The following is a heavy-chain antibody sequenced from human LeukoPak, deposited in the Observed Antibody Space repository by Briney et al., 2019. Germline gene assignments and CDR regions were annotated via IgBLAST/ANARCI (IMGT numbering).Heavy chain of an antibody. CDR1: GYTFTGYY. V-gene: IGHV1-2*02. CDR2: INPNSGGT. CDR3: ASDLPRSTSSYYYYNMDV. J-gene: IGHJ6*03. Sequence: ASVKVSCKASGYTFTGYYMHWVRQAPGQGLEWMGWINPNSGGTNYAQKFQGRVTMTRDTSISTAYTELSRLRSDDTAVYYCASDLPRSTSSYYYYNMDVWGKGTTVTVSS. D-gene: IGHD6-6*01.